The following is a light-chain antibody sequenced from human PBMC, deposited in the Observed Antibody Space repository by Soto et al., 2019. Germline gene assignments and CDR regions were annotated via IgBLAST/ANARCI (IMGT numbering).Light chain of an antibody. Sequence: QSVLTQPASVSGSPGQSIAISGSGTSNDVGAYNFVSWYQQHPGRAPKLILYDVTSRPSNVSIRFSGSKSGNTASLSISGLRPEDEADYFCSSYTRTATRYVFGSGTKVTVL. V-gene: IGLV2-14*03. CDR2: DVT. J-gene: IGLJ1*01. CDR1: SNDVGAYNF. CDR3: SSYTRTATRYV.